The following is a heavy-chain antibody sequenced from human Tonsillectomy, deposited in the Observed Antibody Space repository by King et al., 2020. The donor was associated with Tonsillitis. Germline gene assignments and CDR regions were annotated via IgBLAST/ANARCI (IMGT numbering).Heavy chain of an antibody. CDR2: IHANTGIT. V-gene: IGHV3-23*03. J-gene: IGHJ4*02. D-gene: IGHD2-21*01. Sequence: VQLVESGGGLVQPGGSPRLSCEASGFTFSSYGMSWVRQAPGKGLEWVSLIHANTGITSYADSVRGRFTISRANSKNTLDLQMNSLRADDTAVYYCARHGSAYSVDYWGQGTLVTVSS. CDR1: GFTFSSYG. CDR3: ARHGSAYSVDY.